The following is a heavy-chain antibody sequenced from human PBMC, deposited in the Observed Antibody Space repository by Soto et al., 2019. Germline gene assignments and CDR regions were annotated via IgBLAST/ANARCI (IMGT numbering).Heavy chain of an antibody. CDR1: GYTFTSAA. CDR3: ARVKDYFDTNGYSREYFQH. J-gene: IGHJ1*01. D-gene: IGHD3-22*01. CDR2: VNAGNGNT. V-gene: IGHV1-3*01. Sequence: GASVKVSCKASGYTFTSAAMHWLRQAAGQRPEWMGWVNAGNGNTKYSQTVQGRVTITRDISASKVYMEMSSLRSEDRAVYFCARVKDYFDTNGYSREYFQHWGQGTPVTVSS.